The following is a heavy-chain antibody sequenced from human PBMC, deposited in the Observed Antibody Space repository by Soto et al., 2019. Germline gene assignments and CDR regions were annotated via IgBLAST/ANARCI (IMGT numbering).Heavy chain of an antibody. CDR3: ARARVQLERRGMPTYYYYYGMDV. V-gene: IGHV1-69*01. D-gene: IGHD1-1*01. J-gene: IGHJ6*02. Sequence: QVQLVQSGAEVKKPGSSVKVSCKASGGTFSSYAISWVRQAPGQGLEWMGGIIPIFGTANYAQKFQGRVTITADESTSTAYQELSSLRSEDTAVYYCARARVQLERRGMPTYYYYYGMDVWGQGTTVTVSS. CDR2: IIPIFGTA. CDR1: GGTFSSYA.